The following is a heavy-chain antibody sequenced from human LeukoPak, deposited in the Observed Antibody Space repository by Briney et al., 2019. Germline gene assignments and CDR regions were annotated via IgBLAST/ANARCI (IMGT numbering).Heavy chain of an antibody. CDR2: IFWNDDK. J-gene: IGHJ4*02. D-gene: IGHD3-3*01. CDR1: GFSLSTTGEG. V-gene: IGHV2-5*04. Sequence: SGPTLVNPTQTLTLTCTFSGFSLSTTGEGVAWIRQPPGRALEWLALIFWNDDKTYSPSLKRRLTITKDTSKNQVVLTMTNMDPMDTGTYFCVHRKGVAYDFWSGYSNLDYWGQGALVTVSS. CDR3: VHRKGVAYDFWSGYSNLDY.